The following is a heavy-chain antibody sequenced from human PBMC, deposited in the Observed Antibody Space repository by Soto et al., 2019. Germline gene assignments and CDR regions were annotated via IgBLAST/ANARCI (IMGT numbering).Heavy chain of an antibody. D-gene: IGHD3-22*01. V-gene: IGHV1-46*01. J-gene: IGHJ4*02. CDR1: GYTFTSYY. CDR2: INPSGGST. CDR3: ARAYYYDSSGYYHFDY. Sequence: GASVKVSCKASGYTFTSYYMHWVRQAPGQGLEWMGIINPSGGSTSYAQKFQGRVTMTRDTSTSTVYMELSSLRSEDTAVYYCARAYYYDSSGYYHFDYWGQGTLVTVSS.